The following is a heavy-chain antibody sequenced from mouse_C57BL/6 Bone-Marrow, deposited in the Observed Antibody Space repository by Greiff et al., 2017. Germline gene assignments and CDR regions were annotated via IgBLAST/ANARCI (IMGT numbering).Heavy chain of an antibody. CDR1: GYTFTSYG. Sequence: QVQLQQSGAELARPGASVKLSCKASGYTFTSYGISWVKQRTGQGLEWIGEIYPRSGNTYYNEKFKGKATLTADKSSSTAYMELRSLTSEDSAVYFCARWDGYYVWYFDVWGTGTTVTVSS. V-gene: IGHV1-81*01. CDR3: ARWDGYYVWYFDV. J-gene: IGHJ1*03. CDR2: IYPRSGNT. D-gene: IGHD2-3*01.